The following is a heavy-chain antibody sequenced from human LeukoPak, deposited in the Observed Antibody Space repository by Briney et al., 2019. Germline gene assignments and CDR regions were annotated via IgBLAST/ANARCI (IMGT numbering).Heavy chain of an antibody. D-gene: IGHD3-16*01. CDR1: GFTFSSYA. V-gene: IGHV3-23*01. CDR3: AKGSYDADY. J-gene: IGHJ4*02. CDR2: ISGSGTGT. Sequence: GGSLRLSCAASGFTFSSYAMNWVRQAPGKGLEWVSGISGSGTGTYYADSVKGRFTISRDNSKNTLYLQMNSLRAEDTAVYYCAKGSYDADYWGQGTLVTVYS.